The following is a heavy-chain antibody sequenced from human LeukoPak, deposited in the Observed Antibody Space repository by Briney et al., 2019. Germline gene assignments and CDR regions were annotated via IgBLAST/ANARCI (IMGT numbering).Heavy chain of an antibody. J-gene: IGHJ3*01. D-gene: IGHD1-20*01. V-gene: IGHV1-46*01. Sequence: ASVKVSCKVSGYTLTELSMHWVRQAPGKGLEWMGIINPSDGSTNYAQKFQGRVTMTRDTSTSTVYMEVSSLRSEDTAVYYCVTFHRWDAFDFWGQGTLVTVSS. CDR2: INPSDGST. CDR1: GYTLTELS. CDR3: VTFHRWDAFDF.